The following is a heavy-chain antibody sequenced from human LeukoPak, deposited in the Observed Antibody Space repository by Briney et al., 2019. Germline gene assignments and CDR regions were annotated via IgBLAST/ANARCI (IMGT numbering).Heavy chain of an antibody. V-gene: IGHV3-30-3*01. J-gene: IGHJ4*02. CDR1: GFSFSSYG. Sequence: GGSLRLSCAASGFSFSSYGMHWVRQAPGKGLEWLTVISHDGSNKYCADAVKGRFTLSRDNSKNTLYLQMNSLRPEDTAVYYCAKDSRNWSFDYWGQGTLVTVSS. CDR3: AKDSRNWSFDY. CDR2: ISHDGSNK. D-gene: IGHD6-13*01.